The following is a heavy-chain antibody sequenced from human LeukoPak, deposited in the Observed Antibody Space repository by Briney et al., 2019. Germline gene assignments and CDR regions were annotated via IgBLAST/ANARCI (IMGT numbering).Heavy chain of an antibody. Sequence: ASVKVSCKASGYTFTAYCMHWVRQAPGQGLEWMGWINPNSGVTNYAQNFQGRVTMARDTSINTAYLELSSLTSDDTAVYYCARETGYYFDNWGQGTLVTVSS. J-gene: IGHJ4*02. CDR3: ARETGYYFDN. CDR2: INPNSGVT. V-gene: IGHV1-2*02. CDR1: GYTFTAYC. D-gene: IGHD3-9*01.